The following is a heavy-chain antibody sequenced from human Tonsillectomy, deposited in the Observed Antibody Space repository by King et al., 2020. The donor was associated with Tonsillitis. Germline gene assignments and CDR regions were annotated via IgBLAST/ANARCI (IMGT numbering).Heavy chain of an antibody. D-gene: IGHD2-2*01. CDR3: ARDCSTTSCSAWHAFDI. CDR2: ISSSSSAI. V-gene: IGHV3-48*02. CDR1: GFTFSSYS. J-gene: IGHJ3*02. Sequence: VQLVESGGGLVQPGGSLRLSCAASGFTFSSYSMNWVRQAPGKGLEWVSYISSSSSAIYYADSMKGRFTISRDNAKNSLYLQMNRLRDEDTAVYYCARDCSTTSCSAWHAFDIWGQGTMVTVSS.